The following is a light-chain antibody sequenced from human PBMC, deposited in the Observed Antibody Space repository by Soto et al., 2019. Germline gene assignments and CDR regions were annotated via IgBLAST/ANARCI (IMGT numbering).Light chain of an antibody. Sequence: ENVLTQSPGTLSLSPEERVTLSCRASQSVASSYLAWYQQKPGQAPRLLIYSASSRATGIPDRFSGSGSGTDFTLTISRLEPEDFAVYYCQQYGSSPWTFGQGTKVEIK. CDR1: QSVASSY. CDR3: QQYGSSPWT. J-gene: IGKJ1*01. V-gene: IGKV3-20*01. CDR2: SAS.